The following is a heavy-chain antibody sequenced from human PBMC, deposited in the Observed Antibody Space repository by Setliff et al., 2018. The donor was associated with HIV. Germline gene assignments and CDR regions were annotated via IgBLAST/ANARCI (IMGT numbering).Heavy chain of an antibody. V-gene: IGHV1-18*01. J-gene: IGHJ6*03. CDR3: ARGGRGFHDGYTLYYYYMDV. CDR2: ISAYNGNT. CDR1: GYTFTSYG. D-gene: IGHD5-18*01. Sequence: GASVKVSCKASGYTFTSYGLSWVRQAPGQGLEWVGWISAYNGNTNYAQKLQGRVTFTTGTSTSTAYMELRSLRSDDTAVYYCARGGRGFHDGYTLYYYYMDVWGKGTTVTGSS.